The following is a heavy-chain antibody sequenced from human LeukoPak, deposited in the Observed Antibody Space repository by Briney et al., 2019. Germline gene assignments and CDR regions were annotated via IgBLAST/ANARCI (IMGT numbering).Heavy chain of an antibody. CDR2: IIPIFGTA. CDR3: ARVNSSGAPPNYYYYYMDV. V-gene: IGHV1-69*05. Sequence: GSSVKVSCKASGGTFSSYAISWVRQAPGQGLEWMGGIIPIFGTANYAQKFQGRVTITTDESTSTAYMELSSLRSEDTAVYYCARVNSSGAPPNYYYYYMDVWGKGTTVTVSS. D-gene: IGHD3-22*01. CDR1: GGTFSSYA. J-gene: IGHJ6*03.